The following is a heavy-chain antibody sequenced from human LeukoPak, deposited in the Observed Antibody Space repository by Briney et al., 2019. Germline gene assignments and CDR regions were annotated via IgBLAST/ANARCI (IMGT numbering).Heavy chain of an antibody. CDR2: INHSGST. CDR3: ARGYYYDY. V-gene: IGHV4-34*01. Sequence: PSETLSLTCAAYGGSFSGYYWSWIRQPPGKGLEWIGEINHSGSTNYNPCLKSRVTISVDTSKNQFSLKLSSVTAADTAVYYCARGYYYDYWGQGTLVTVSS. J-gene: IGHJ4*02. CDR1: GGSFSGYY.